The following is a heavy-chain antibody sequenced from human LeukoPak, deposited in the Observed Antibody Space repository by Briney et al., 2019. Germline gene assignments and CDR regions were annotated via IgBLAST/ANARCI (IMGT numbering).Heavy chain of an antibody. CDR1: GFIFRPSG. CDR3: ATGDYFDD. J-gene: IGHJ4*02. CDR2: ISGSTYYI. V-gene: IGHV3-21*01. Sequence: GGSLRLSCAASGFIFRPSGMNWVRQAPGKGLEWVSFISGSTYYINYADSVKGRFTISRDNAKNSLYLQLDSLSADDTAVYYCATGDYFDDWGQGTLVTVSS.